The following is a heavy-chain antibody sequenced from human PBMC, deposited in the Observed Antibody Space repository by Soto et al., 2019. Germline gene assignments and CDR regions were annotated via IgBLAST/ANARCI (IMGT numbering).Heavy chain of an antibody. J-gene: IGHJ6*03. CDR2: IYSGGST. CDR1: GFTVSSNY. D-gene: IGHD2-15*01. V-gene: IGHV3-66*01. CDR3: ARGNCSGGSCLTWYYYYYMDV. Sequence: GGSLRLSCAASGFTVSSNYMSWVRQAPGKGLEWVSVIYSGGSTYYADFVKGRFTISRDNSKNTLYLQMNSLRAEDTAVYYCARGNCSGGSCLTWYYYYYMDVWGKGTTVTVSS.